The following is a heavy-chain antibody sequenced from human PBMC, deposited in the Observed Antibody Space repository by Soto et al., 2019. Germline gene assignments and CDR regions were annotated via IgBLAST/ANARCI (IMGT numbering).Heavy chain of an antibody. Sequence: PSETLSLTCTVSGGSISSYYWSWIRQPPGKGLEWIGYIYYSGSTNYNPSLKSRVTISVDTSKNQFSLKLSSVTAADTAVYYCARRGSSGWYQHYYMDVWGKGTTVTVSS. D-gene: IGHD6-19*01. CDR2: IYYSGST. V-gene: IGHV4-59*08. J-gene: IGHJ6*03. CDR1: GGSISSYY. CDR3: ARRGSSGWYQHYYMDV.